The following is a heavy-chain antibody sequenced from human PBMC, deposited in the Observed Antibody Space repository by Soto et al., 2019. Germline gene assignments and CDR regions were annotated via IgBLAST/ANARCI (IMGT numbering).Heavy chain of an antibody. V-gene: IGHV4-39*01. Sequence: SETLSLTCTVSGASISSSSSYWAWIRPPPGKGLEWIGSIYYSGSTYYNPSLKSRVTISVDTSKNQFSLKLSSVTAADTAVYYCARRLYYDSSGFEGGGMDVWGQGTTVT. J-gene: IGHJ6*02. CDR3: ARRLYYDSSGFEGGGMDV. D-gene: IGHD3-22*01. CDR2: IYYSGST. CDR1: GASISSSSSY.